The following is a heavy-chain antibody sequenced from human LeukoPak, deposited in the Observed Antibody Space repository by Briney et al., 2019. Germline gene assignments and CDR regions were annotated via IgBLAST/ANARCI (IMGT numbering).Heavy chain of an antibody. CDR1: GYSISSGYY. V-gene: IGHV4-38-2*02. J-gene: IGHJ5*02. CDR3: ARAYYGSGSYYDP. D-gene: IGHD3-10*01. Sequence: SETLSLTCTVSGYSISSGYYWGWIRPPPGKGLEWIGSIYHSGSTYYNPSLKSRVTITVDTSKNQFSLKLSSVTAADTAVYYCARAYYGSGSYYDPWGQGTLVTVSS. CDR2: IYHSGST.